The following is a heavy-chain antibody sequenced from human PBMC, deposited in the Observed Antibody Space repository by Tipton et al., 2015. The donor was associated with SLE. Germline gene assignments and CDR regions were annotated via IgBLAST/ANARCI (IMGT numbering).Heavy chain of an antibody. Sequence: TLSLTCAAYGGSFSGYYWSWIRQPPGKGLEWIGEIKHSGRNKYNSSLKSRATISVDTSKSQLFLKLSSVTAADTAVYYCASLPIFGVVHDAYDFWGQGTPVTVSS. V-gene: IGHV4-34*01. D-gene: IGHD3-3*01. J-gene: IGHJ3*01. CDR1: GGSFSGYY. CDR3: ASLPIFGVVHDAYDF. CDR2: IKHSGRN.